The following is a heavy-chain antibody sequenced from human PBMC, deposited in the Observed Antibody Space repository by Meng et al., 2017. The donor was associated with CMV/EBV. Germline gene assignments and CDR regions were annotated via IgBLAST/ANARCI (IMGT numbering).Heavy chain of an antibody. J-gene: IGHJ4*02. Sequence: QVQLPESGPGLANPSQTLAPTCTVSGGSTSSGYYYWSWIRQPPGKGLEWIGYIYYSGSTYYNPSLKSRVTISVDTSKNQFSLKLSSVTAADTAVYYCARVTSRVAGAFDYWGQGTLVTVSS. CDR1: GGSTSSGYYY. V-gene: IGHV4-30-4*08. D-gene: IGHD1-14*01. CDR3: ARVTSRVAGAFDY. CDR2: IYYSGST.